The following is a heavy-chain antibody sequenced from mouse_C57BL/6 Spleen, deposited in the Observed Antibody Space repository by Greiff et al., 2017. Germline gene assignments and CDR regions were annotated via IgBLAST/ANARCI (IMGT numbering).Heavy chain of an antibody. V-gene: IGHV1-64*01. CDR2: IHPNSGST. Sequence: VQLQQPGAELVKPGASVKLSCKASGYTFTSYWMHWVKQRPGQGLEWIGMIHPNSGSTNYNEKFKSKATLTVDKSSSTAYMQLSSLPSEDSAVYYCARDSFITTVVATKAWFAYWGQGTLVTVSA. D-gene: IGHD1-1*01. CDR1: GYTFTSYW. CDR3: ARDSFITTVVATKAWFAY. J-gene: IGHJ3*01.